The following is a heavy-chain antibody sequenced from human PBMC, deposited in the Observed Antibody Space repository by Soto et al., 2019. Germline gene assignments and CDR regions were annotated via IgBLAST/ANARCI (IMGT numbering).Heavy chain of an antibody. CDR2: ISSSSSYI. CDR3: ARGMYYYDSSGPGLDY. Sequence: GGSLRLSCAASGFTFSSYSMNWVRQAPGKGLEWVSSISSSSSYIYYADSVKGRFTISRDNAKNSLYLQMNSLRAEDTAVYYCARGMYYYDSSGPGLDYWGQGTLVTVSS. CDR1: GFTFSSYS. J-gene: IGHJ4*02. D-gene: IGHD3-22*01. V-gene: IGHV3-21*01.